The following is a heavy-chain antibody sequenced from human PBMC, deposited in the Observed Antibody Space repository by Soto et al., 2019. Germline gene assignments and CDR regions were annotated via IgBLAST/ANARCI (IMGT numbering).Heavy chain of an antibody. CDR1: GITLSNYF. CDR2: ISYDGSNK. CDR3: VPGDQYYAMGV. Sequence: QVHLVESGGGVVQPGRSLRLSCVASGITLSNYFMYWVRQAPGKGLEWVAAISYDGSNKHYSDSVKGRFTISRDNSNNPLDLQTNSLRPEENAVYYCVPGDQYYAMGVWGQGTTVTVSS. J-gene: IGHJ6*02. D-gene: IGHD3-3*01. V-gene: IGHV3-30-3*01.